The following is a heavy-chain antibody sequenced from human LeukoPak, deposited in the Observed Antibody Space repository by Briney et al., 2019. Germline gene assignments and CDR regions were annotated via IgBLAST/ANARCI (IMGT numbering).Heavy chain of an antibody. D-gene: IGHD4-23*01. CDR2: IYYSGST. CDR1: GGSISSGGYY. V-gene: IGHV4-61*08. CDR3: AREGRWTRGGSDY. J-gene: IGHJ4*02. Sequence: SETLSLTCTVSGGSISSGGYYWSWIRQPPGKGLEWIGYIYYSGSTNYNPSLKSRVTISVDTSKNQFSLKLSSVTAADTAVYYCAREGRWTRGGSDYWGQGTLVTVSS.